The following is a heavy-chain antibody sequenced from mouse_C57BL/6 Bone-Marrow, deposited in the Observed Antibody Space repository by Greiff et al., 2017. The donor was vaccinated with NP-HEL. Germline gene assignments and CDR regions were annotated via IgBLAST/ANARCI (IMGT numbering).Heavy chain of an antibody. D-gene: IGHD2-5*01. CDR2: IYPGSGST. V-gene: IGHV1-55*01. J-gene: IGHJ1*03. Sequence: QVQLQQPGAELVKPGASVKMSRKASGYTFTSYWITWVKQRPGQGLEWIGDIYPGSGSTNYNEKFKSKATLTVDTSSSTAYMQLSSLTSEDSAVYYCARSYYSNYPWYFDVWGTGTTVTVSS. CDR3: ARSYYSNYPWYFDV. CDR1: GYTFTSYW.